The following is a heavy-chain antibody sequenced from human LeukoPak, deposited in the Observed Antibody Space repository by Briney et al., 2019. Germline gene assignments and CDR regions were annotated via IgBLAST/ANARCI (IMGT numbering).Heavy chain of an antibody. Sequence: ASVKVSCKASGYTFTSYGINWVRQAPGQGLEYMGWISTYTGKTNYAQQFRDRVTITSDTSTRTVYMELKRLTSDDTAVYYCARGLGRSVAGDFDYWGQGTRVAVPS. V-gene: IGHV1-18*01. CDR3: ARGLGRSVAGDFDY. CDR2: ISTYTGKT. D-gene: IGHD6-19*01. J-gene: IGHJ4*02. CDR1: GYTFTSYG.